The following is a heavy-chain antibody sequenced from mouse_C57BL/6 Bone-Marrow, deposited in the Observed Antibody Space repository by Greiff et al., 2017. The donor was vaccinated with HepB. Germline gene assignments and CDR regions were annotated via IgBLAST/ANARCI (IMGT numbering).Heavy chain of an antibody. CDR3: ARESRWLLRGYAMDY. CDR1: GYTFTSYG. CDR2: IYPRSGNT. V-gene: IGHV1-81*01. J-gene: IGHJ4*01. Sequence: LQESGAELARPGASVKLSCKASGYTFTSYGISWVKQRTGQGLEWIGEIYPRSGNTYYNEKFKGKATLTADKSSSTAYMELRSLTSEDSAVYFCARESRWLLRGYAMDYWGQGTSVTVSS. D-gene: IGHD2-3*01.